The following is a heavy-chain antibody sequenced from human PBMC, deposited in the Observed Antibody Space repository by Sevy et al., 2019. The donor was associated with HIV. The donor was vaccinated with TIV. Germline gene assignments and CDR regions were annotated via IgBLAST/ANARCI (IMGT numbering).Heavy chain of an antibody. J-gene: IGHJ5*02. CDR3: AREVVRSLSFSNNWFDP. CDR2: TYYRSKWYN. CDR1: GDSVSSNSAA. Sequence: KQSQTLSLTCAISGDSVSSNSAAWNWIRQSPSRGLEWLGRTYYRSKWYNDYAVSVKSGITINPDTSKNQFSLQLHSVTPAETAVYYCAREVVRSLSFSNNWFDPWGQGTLVTVSS. V-gene: IGHV6-1*01. D-gene: IGHD2-15*01.